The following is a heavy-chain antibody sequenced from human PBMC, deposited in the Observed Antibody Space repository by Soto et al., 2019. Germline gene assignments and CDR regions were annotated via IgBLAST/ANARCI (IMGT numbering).Heavy chain of an antibody. J-gene: IGHJ4*02. CDR1: GYTFTGYA. Sequence: ASVKVSCKASGYTFTGYAMHWVRQAPGQRLEWMGWINAGNGNTKYSQKFQGRVTITRDTSASTAYMELSSLRSEDTAVYYCARAVEVAADSAYWGQGTLVTVSS. D-gene: IGHD6-19*01. V-gene: IGHV1-3*01. CDR2: INAGNGNT. CDR3: ARAVEVAADSAY.